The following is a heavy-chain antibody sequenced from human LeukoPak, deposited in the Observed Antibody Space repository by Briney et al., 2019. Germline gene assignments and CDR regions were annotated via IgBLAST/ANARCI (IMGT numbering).Heavy chain of an antibody. D-gene: IGHD5-24*01. V-gene: IGHV1-2*02. Sequence: ASVKVSFKASGYRFTGYYMHWVRQAPGQGLEWMGWISPESGGTNYPQKFQGRITMTSDTSISTAYTELSSLTSDDAAAYYCARSRSGYNYFPGAYWGQGTLVTVSS. CDR3: ARSRSGYNYFPGAY. CDR2: ISPESGGT. CDR1: GYRFTGYY. J-gene: IGHJ4*02.